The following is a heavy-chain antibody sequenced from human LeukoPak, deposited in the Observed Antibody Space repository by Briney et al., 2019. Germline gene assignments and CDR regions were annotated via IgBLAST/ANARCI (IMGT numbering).Heavy chain of an antibody. Sequence: GGSLRLSCAASGFTFSSYAMGWVRQAPGKGLEWVSAISGSGGSTYYADSVKGRFTISRDNSKNTLYLQMNSLRAEDTAVYYCAKAGSSGWYVSLADYWGQGTLVTVSS. J-gene: IGHJ4*02. CDR1: GFTFSSYA. D-gene: IGHD6-19*01. CDR2: ISGSGGST. CDR3: AKAGSSGWYVSLADY. V-gene: IGHV3-23*01.